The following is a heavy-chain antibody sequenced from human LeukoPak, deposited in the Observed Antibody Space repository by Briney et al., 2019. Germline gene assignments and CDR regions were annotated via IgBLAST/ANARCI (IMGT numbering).Heavy chain of an antibody. CDR1: GGSISSGGYY. D-gene: IGHD6-6*01. CDR3: ASGYSSSVSDYFDY. J-gene: IGHJ4*02. V-gene: IGHV4-39*07. CDR2: INHSGST. Sequence: PSETLSLTCTVSGGSISSGGYYWSWIRQPPGKGLEWIGEINHSGSTNYNPSLKSRVTISVDTSKNQFSLKLSSVTAADTAVYYCASGYSSSVSDYFDYWGQGTLVTVSS.